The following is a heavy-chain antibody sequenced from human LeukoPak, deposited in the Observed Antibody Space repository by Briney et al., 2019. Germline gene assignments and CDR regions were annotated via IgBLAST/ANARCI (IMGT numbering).Heavy chain of an antibody. CDR1: GGSISSYY. D-gene: IGHD3-16*01. CDR3: AREYDYGGEDY. CDR2: IYYSGST. J-gene: IGHJ4*02. Sequence: SETLSLTCTVSGGSISSYYWSWIRQPPGKGLEWIGYIYYSGSTNYNPSLKSRVTISVDTSKNQFSLKLSSVTAADTAVYYCAREYDYGGEDYWGQGTLVTVSS. V-gene: IGHV4-59*01.